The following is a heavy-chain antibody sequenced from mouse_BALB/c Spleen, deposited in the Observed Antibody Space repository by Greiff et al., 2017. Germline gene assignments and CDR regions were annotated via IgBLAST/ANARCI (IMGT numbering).Heavy chain of an antibody. V-gene: IGHV2-4-1*01. Sequence: VQVVESGPGLVQPSQSLSITCTVSGFSLTSYGVHWVRQSPGKGLEWLGVIWSGGSTDYNAAFISRLSISKDNSKSQVFFKMNSLQADDTAIYYCARNFPITLYAMDYWGQGTSVTVSS. CDR3: ARNFPITLYAMDY. J-gene: IGHJ4*01. CDR1: GFSLTSYG. D-gene: IGHD1-2*01. CDR2: IWSGGST.